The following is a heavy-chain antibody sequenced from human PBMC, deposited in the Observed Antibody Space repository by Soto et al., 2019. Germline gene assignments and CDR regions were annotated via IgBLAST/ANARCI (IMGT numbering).Heavy chain of an antibody. D-gene: IGHD2-2*01. CDR1: GGSISSSNW. J-gene: IGHJ6*02. Sequence: QVQLQESGPGLVKPSGTLSLTCAVSGGSISSSNWWSWVRQPPGKGLEWIGEIYHSGSTNYNPSLKSRVTISVDNSKNHFPLKLSSVTAADTAVYYWARFQLAGSYYYYGMDVWGQGTTVTVSS. CDR2: IYHSGST. CDR3: ARFQLAGSYYYYGMDV. V-gene: IGHV4-4*02.